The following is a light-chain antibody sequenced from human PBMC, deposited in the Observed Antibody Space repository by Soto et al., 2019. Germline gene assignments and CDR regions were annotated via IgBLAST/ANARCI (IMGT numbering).Light chain of an antibody. CDR3: GPYSDTNIYV. V-gene: IGLV2-8*01. J-gene: IGLJ1*01. CDR1: TSDIGGYDF. Sequence: HSALNHARAASGSPLQASTISFTGTTSDIGGYDFVSCYQARPGEAPQLISDTVNGRPSGVPRRFSVSKSGNTASLTVSGLQAVDEAAYYRGPYSDTNIYVSRSGPKVTVL. CDR2: TVN.